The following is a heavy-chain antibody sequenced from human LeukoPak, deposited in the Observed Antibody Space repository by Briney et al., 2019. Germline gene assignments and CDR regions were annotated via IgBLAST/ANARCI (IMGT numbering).Heavy chain of an antibody. Sequence: GGSLRLSCAASGFTFSSYEMNWVRQATGKGLEWVSYISSSGSTIYYADSVKGRFTISRDNAKNSLYLQMNSLRAEDTAVYYCARAEGLERPDCWGQRTLVTVSS. J-gene: IGHJ4*02. CDR3: ARAEGLERPDC. D-gene: IGHD1-1*01. V-gene: IGHV3-48*03. CDR2: ISSSGSTI. CDR1: GFTFSSYE.